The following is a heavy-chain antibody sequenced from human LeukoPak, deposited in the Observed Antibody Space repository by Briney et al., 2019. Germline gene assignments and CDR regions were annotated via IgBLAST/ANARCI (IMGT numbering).Heavy chain of an antibody. CDR1: GVNFGSYG. Sequence: GRSLRLSCAASGVNFGSYGMHWVRQAPGKGLEWVALIWYNGSSEQYADSVKGRFTISRDNARDTLYLQMNSLRAEDTALYYCAKDDNWRGSYNYYYMDVWGKGTSVTVSS. CDR3: AKDDNWRGSYNYYYMDV. J-gene: IGHJ6*03. CDR2: IWYNGSSE. V-gene: IGHV3-33*06. D-gene: IGHD3-3*01.